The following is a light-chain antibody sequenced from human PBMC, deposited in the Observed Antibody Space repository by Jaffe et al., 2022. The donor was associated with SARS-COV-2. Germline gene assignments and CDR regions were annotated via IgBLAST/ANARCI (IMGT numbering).Light chain of an antibody. V-gene: IGLV2-14*01. Sequence: QSALTQPASVSGSPGQSITISCTGTSSDVGGYNYVSWYQQHPGKAPKLMIYDVSHRPSGVSNRFSGSKSGNTASLTISGLQAEDEADYYCGSYTSSSSPYVFGTGTKVTVL. J-gene: IGLJ1*01. CDR2: DVS. CDR3: GSYTSSSSPYV. CDR1: SSDVGGYNY.